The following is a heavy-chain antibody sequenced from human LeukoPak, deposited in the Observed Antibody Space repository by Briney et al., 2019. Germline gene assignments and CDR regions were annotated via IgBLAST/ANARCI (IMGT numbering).Heavy chain of an antibody. J-gene: IGHJ4*02. Sequence: GESLKISCKGSGFSFTDYWIGWVRQMPGKVLEWMGMIYPGDSSTRYSPSFQGQVTISVDKAISTAYLQWSGLKASDTAIYYCARFRFYGSGSYYNYWGQGTLVTVSS. D-gene: IGHD3-10*01. CDR3: ARFRFYGSGSYYNY. V-gene: IGHV5-51*01. CDR2: IYPGDSST. CDR1: GFSFTDYW.